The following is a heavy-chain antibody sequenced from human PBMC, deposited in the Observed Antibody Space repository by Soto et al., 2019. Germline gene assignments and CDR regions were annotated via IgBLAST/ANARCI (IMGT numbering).Heavy chain of an antibody. J-gene: IGHJ5*02. Sequence: QVQLVHSGAEVKKPGSSVKVSCKASGGTFSSYTISWVRQAPGPGLEWMGRIIPILGIANYAQKFQGQVTITANKSTNTAYMQLSSLRSEDTAVYYCARTRDPGYSRGGATSDKNWFDPWGQGTLVTVSS. CDR2: IIPILGIA. CDR3: ARTRDPGYSRGGATSDKNWFDP. CDR1: GGTFSSYT. D-gene: IGHD6-19*01. V-gene: IGHV1-69*02.